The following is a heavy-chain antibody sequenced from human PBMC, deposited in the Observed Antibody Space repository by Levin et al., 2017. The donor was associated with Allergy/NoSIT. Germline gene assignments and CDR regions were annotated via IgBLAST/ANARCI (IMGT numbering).Heavy chain of an antibody. V-gene: IGHV3-23*01. CDR2: ISGSGGST. Sequence: GGSLRLSCAASGFTFSSYAMSWVRQAPGKGLEWVSAISGSGGSTYYADSVKGRFTISRDNSKNTLCLQMNSLRAEDTAVYYCAKVPLDASVGTGYENFDFWGQGTLVTVSS. D-gene: IGHD5-12*01. CDR3: AKVPLDASVGTGYENFDF. J-gene: IGHJ4*02. CDR1: GFTFSSYA.